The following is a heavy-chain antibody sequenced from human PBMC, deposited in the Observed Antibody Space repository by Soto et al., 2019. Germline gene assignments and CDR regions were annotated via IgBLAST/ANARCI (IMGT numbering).Heavy chain of an antibody. D-gene: IGHD6-19*01. Sequence: SETLSLTCTVSGDSISGYYWSWIRQPAGKGLEWIGRIYASGSTISNPSLRSRVALSVDTSKNQFSLKLNSVTAADTAMYYCARSGYSSGWYTAFDSWSQGTLVTVSS. CDR2: IYASGST. V-gene: IGHV4-4*07. J-gene: IGHJ4*02. CDR3: ARSGYSSGWYTAFDS. CDR1: GDSISGYY.